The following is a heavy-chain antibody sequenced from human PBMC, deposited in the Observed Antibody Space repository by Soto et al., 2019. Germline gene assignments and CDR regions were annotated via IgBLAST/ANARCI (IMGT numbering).Heavy chain of an antibody. CDR1: GGTFSTSS. CDR3: ARDVVRSTGGDS. CDR2: IIPIFSKT. V-gene: IGHV1-69*01. D-gene: IGHD7-27*01. J-gene: IGHJ4*02. Sequence: QVQLVQSGAQVKEPGTSVTVSCRASGGTFSTSSFVWVRQGPGQGLEWMGGIIPIFSKTNVAPRFQDRITFTADESTRTAYMEPSSLRSEDTAIYYCARDVVRSTGGDSWGQGTLVTVSS.